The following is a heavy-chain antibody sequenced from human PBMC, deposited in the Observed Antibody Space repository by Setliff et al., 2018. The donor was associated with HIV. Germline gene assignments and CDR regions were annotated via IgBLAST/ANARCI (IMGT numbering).Heavy chain of an antibody. D-gene: IGHD6-19*01. Sequence: GGSLRLSCVASGFVFYSFDMNWVRQTPEKGLEWVSAISPGSDITYYADSVKGRFTISRDNAKDSVYLQMNSLRTEDTAFYYCAKKVAGVNWYFDLWGRGTLVTVSS. J-gene: IGHJ2*01. CDR3: AKKVAGVNWYFDL. CDR2: ISPGSDIT. CDR1: GFVFYSFD. V-gene: IGHV3-23*01.